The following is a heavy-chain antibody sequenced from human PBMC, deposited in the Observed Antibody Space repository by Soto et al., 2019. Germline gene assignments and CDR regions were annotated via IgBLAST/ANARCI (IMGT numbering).Heavy chain of an antibody. CDR3: ARDDRTISGAVTLDY. CDR2: SNEASGNT. Sequence: QVQLVQSGPEVKRPGASVRISCRTAGYSFKNYAIHWVRQAPGKKLEWMGWSNEASGNTRYSHKFQGRMSIARDTSASTSYLDLRSLTSEDTAVYFCARDDRTISGAVTLDYWGPGTLVTVSS. D-gene: IGHD3-3*02. V-gene: IGHV1-3*01. J-gene: IGHJ4*02. CDR1: GYSFKNYA.